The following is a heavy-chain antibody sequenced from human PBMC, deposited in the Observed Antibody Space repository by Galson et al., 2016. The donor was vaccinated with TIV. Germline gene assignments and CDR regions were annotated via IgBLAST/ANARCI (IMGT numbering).Heavy chain of an antibody. CDR3: ARVPPAGHHWYFDL. J-gene: IGHJ2*01. CDR1: GGSISSGNYY. Sequence: TLSLTCSVSGGSISSGNYYRSWIRQPAGKGLEWIGRIHTSGITNYNPSLKNRVTLSADTSENQFSLKLDSVTAADTAVYYCARVPPAGHHWYFDLWGRGTLVTVSS. CDR2: IHTSGIT. D-gene: IGHD2-15*01. V-gene: IGHV4-61*02.